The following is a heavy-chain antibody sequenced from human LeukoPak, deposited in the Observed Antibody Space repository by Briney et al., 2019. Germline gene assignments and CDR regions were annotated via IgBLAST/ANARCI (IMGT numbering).Heavy chain of an antibody. Sequence: GGSLRLSCVASGFPFSSYWMTWVRQAPGKGLEWVANIKQDGSKKSYVDSVKGRFTISRDNAKNSLYLQMNSLRAEDTAIYYCTRVGYINEGIDYWGQGTLVTVSS. CDR1: GFPFSSYW. J-gene: IGHJ4*02. CDR3: TRVGYINEGIDY. D-gene: IGHD4-11*01. CDR2: IKQDGSKK. V-gene: IGHV3-7*04.